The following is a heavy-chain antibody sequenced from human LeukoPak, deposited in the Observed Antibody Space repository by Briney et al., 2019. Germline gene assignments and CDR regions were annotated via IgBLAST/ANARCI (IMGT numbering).Heavy chain of an antibody. Sequence: PSETLSLTCTVSGGSISRYYWSWIRQPPGKGLEWIGYIYYSGSTNYNPSLKSRVTISVDTSKNQFSLKLSSVTAADTAVYYCARGYAYYYYYMDVWGKGTTVTVSS. V-gene: IGHV4-59*01. CDR1: GGSISRYY. CDR3: ARGYAYYYYYMDV. CDR2: IYYSGST. D-gene: IGHD5-12*01. J-gene: IGHJ6*03.